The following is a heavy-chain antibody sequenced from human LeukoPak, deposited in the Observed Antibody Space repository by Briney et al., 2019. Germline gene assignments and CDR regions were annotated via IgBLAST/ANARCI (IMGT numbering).Heavy chain of an antibody. CDR2: IKQDGGEK. CDR1: GFTFTNYW. V-gene: IGHV3-7*01. Sequence: PGGSLRLSWAASGFTFTNYWMTWVRQAPGKGLEWVANIKQDGGEKYYVDSVQGRFTISRDNAKNSLYLQMNSLRAEDTAVYYCARMSSSSWYVCDYWGQGTLVTVSS. CDR3: ARMSSSSWYVCDY. D-gene: IGHD6-13*01. J-gene: IGHJ4*02.